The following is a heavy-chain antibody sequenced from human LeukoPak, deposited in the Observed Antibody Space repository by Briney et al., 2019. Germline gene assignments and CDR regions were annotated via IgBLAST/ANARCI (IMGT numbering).Heavy chain of an antibody. D-gene: IGHD5-12*01. CDR2: ISSNGGST. CDR3: TRGTVPGLATTHGTYFDS. V-gene: IGHV3-64*04. Sequence: PGGSLRLSCSASGFTFSSYAMHWVRQAPGKGLEYVSAISSNGGSTYYADSVKGRFTISRDNSKNTLYLQMDSLRAEDTAVYYCTRGTVPGLATTHGTYFDSWGQGTLVTVSS. J-gene: IGHJ4*02. CDR1: GFTFSSYA.